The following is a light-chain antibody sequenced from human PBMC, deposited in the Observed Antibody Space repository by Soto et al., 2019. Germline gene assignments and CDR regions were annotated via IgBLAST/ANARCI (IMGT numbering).Light chain of an antibody. J-gene: IGLJ2*01. Sequence: QSVLTRPASVSGSPGQSITISCTGTSSDVGGYDYVSWYQRHPGKAPKLMIYEVSTRPSGVSNRFSGSKSGNTASLTISGLQAEDEADYYCSSYTVSSTSHVVFGGGTKVTVL. CDR1: SSDVGGYDY. CDR3: SSYTVSSTSHVV. CDR2: EVS. V-gene: IGLV2-14*01.